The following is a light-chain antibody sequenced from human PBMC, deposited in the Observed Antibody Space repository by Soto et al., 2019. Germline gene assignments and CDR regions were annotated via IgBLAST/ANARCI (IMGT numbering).Light chain of an antibody. CDR1: QTISSW. CDR3: QQYNSYST. J-gene: IGKJ1*01. CDR2: KAS. Sequence: DIQMTQSPSTLSGSVGDRVTITCRASQTISSWLALYQQKPGKAPKLLIYKASTLKSGVPSRFSGSVSGTEFTLTISSLQPDDFATYFCQQYNSYSTFGQGTKVDIK. V-gene: IGKV1-5*03.